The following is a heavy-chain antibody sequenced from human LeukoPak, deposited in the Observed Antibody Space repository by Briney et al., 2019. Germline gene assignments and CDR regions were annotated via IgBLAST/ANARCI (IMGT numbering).Heavy chain of an antibody. J-gene: IGHJ4*02. CDR2: LYSGGTT. V-gene: IGHV3-66*01. D-gene: IGHD3-10*01. CDR1: EFTVSTNH. Sequence: GGSLRLSCAASEFTVSTNHMSWVRQAPGRGLEWVSVLYSGGTTSYADSVKGRFTISSDNSKNTVYLQMNSLRVEDTAVHYCTRDRDSMVRGNYFDSWGRGTLVTVSS. CDR3: TRDRDSMVRGNYFDS.